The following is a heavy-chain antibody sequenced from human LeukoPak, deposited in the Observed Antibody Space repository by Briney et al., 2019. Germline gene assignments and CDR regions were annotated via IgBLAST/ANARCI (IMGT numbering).Heavy chain of an antibody. CDR1: GFTFSSYW. D-gene: IGHD1-26*01. V-gene: IGHV3-7*01. Sequence: GGSLRLSCAASGFTFSSYWMSWVRQAPGKGLEWVANIKQDGSEKYYVDSVKGRFTISRDNAKNSLYLQMNSLRAEDTAVYYCARDDTDEGAEGHDYWGQGTLVTVSS. CDR2: IKQDGSEK. CDR3: ARDDTDEGAEGHDY. J-gene: IGHJ4*02.